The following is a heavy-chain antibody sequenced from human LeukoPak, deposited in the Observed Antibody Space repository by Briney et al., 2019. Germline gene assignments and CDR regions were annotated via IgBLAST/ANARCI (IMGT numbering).Heavy chain of an antibody. Sequence: PGRSLRLSCTSSGFSFGDYAMSWVRQAPGKGLEWVGFIRSKAYGATTEYAASVKGRFTISRDDSKSIAYLQMNSLKIEDTAVYYRTRDPYYYDSSGHEWFDPWGQGTLVTVSS. CDR2: IRSKAYGATT. D-gene: IGHD3-22*01. V-gene: IGHV3-49*04. J-gene: IGHJ5*02. CDR1: GFSFGDYA. CDR3: TRDPYYYDSSGHEWFDP.